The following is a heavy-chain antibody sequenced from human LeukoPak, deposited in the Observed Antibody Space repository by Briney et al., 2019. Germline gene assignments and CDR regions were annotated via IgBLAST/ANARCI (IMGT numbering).Heavy chain of an antibody. Sequence: GGCLRLSCAASGFTFDDYGMSWVRQAPGKGLEWVSGINWNGGSTGYADSVKGRFTISRDNAKNSLYLQMNSLRAEDTALYYCARGPHTWEPLYFDYWGQGTLVTVSS. CDR3: ARGPHTWEPLYFDY. CDR2: INWNGGST. J-gene: IGHJ4*02. CDR1: GFTFDDYG. V-gene: IGHV3-20*04. D-gene: IGHD1-26*01.